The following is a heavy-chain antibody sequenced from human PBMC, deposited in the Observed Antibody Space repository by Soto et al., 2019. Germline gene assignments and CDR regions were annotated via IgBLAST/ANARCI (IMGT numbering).Heavy chain of an antibody. J-gene: IGHJ4*02. V-gene: IGHV1-8*01. CDR3: ARGDPTFLWFGELYPYFDY. CDR2: MNPNSGNT. D-gene: IGHD3-10*01. Sequence: ASVKVSCKASGYTFTSYDINWVRQATGQGLEWMGWMNPNSGNTGYAQKFQGRVTMTRNTSISTAYMELSSLRSEDTAVYYCARGDPTFLWFGELYPYFDYWRQGTQVTVSS. CDR1: GYTFTSYD.